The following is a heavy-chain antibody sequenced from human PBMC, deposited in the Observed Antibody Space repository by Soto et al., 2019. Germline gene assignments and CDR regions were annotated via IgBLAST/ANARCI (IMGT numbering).Heavy chain of an antibody. J-gene: IGHJ6*02. Sequence: QVPLVQSGAEVKNPGASVKVSCKASGYTFTRSGIGWARQAPGPGLEWMGWINTYNGNTNYAQNVQGRVTLTTDTAKRTAYMELRSLRSNDPAIYYCAMVDVYVTPSPQDVWGQGTTVIVSS. CDR3: AMVDVYVTPSPQDV. D-gene: IGHD3-16*01. CDR1: GYTFTRSG. CDR2: INTYNGNT. V-gene: IGHV1-18*01.